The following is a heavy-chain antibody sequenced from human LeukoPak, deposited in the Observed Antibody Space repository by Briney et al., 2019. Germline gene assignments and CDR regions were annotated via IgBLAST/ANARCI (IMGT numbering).Heavy chain of an antibody. CDR1: GFSVSSNY. J-gene: IGHJ4*02. CDR2: IYNDGMT. Sequence: GGSLRLSCAASGFSVSSNYMSWVRQAPGKGLEWISVIYNDGMTYYADSVRGRFTISRDNSKNTPYLQMNSLRAEDTAVYYCAKSGGTSARNFDWTWGQGILVTVSS. V-gene: IGHV3-53*01. CDR3: AKSGGTSARNFDWT. D-gene: IGHD3-9*01.